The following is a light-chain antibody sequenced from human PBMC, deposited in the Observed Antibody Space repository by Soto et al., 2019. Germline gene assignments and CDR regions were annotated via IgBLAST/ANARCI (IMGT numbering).Light chain of an antibody. CDR3: LQHNGYLWS. CDR2: GAS. Sequence: DTQMTQSPSSLSASVGDRVTITCRASQDIGNDLGWYQQKPGKAPKRLIYGASSLESGVPSRFSGSRSGTEFTLTVNSLQPEDFATYYCLQHNGYLWSFGQGTKVEIK. CDR1: QDIGND. V-gene: IGKV1-17*01. J-gene: IGKJ1*01.